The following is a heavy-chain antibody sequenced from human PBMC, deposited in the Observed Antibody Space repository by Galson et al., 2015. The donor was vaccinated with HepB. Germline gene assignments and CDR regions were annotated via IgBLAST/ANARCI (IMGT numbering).Heavy chain of an antibody. D-gene: IGHD3-10*01. Sequence: SLRLSCAASGFTFRSYSMSWVRQAPGKGLEWVSSLSGSGDNTYYADSVKGRFTISRDNAKNTLYLQMNSLRAEDTAFYYCARLDPPNFAGSYFVYWGQGTLVTVSS. CDR1: GFTFRSYS. J-gene: IGHJ4*02. CDR2: LSGSGDNT. CDR3: ARLDPPNFAGSYFVY. V-gene: IGHV3-23*01.